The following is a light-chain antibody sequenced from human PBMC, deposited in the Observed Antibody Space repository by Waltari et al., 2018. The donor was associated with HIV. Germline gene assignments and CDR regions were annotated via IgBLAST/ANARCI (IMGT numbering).Light chain of an antibody. CDR1: SSDVGGYNY. CDR3: SSYTSSNTLYV. Sequence: QSALTQPASVSGSPGQSITISCTGTSSDVGGYNYVSWYQQHPGKAPKLMIYDVSTRPSGVSKRFSVSKSGNTASLTISGLQAEDEADYYCSSYTSSNTLYVFGPGTKVTVL. CDR2: DVS. J-gene: IGLJ1*01. V-gene: IGLV2-14*03.